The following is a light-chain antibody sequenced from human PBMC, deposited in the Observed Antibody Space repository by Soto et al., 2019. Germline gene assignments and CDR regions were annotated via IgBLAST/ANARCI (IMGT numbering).Light chain of an antibody. Sequence: EVVMTQAPATRAGSPGERSTLSCMASQSVSSNLAWYQQKPGQAPRLLIYGASTRATGIPARFSGSGSGTECTRTISSLQSEDFAVYYCQQYNNWPLTFGGGTKVDIK. V-gene: IGKV3-15*01. J-gene: IGKJ4*01. CDR1: QSVSSN. CDR2: GAS. CDR3: QQYNNWPLT.